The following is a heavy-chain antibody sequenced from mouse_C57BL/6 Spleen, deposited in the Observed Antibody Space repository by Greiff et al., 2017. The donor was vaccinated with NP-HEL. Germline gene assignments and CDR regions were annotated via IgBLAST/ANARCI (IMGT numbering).Heavy chain of an antibody. J-gene: IGHJ2*01. D-gene: IGHD3-2*02. CDR2: IDPSDSYT. Sequence: QVQLQQSGAELVKPGASVKLSCKASGYTFTSYWMQWVKQRPGQGLEWIGEIDPSDSYTNYNQKFKGKATLTVDTSSSTAYMQLSSLTSEDSAVYYCARSGSSGPHFDYWGQGTTLTVSS. V-gene: IGHV1-50*01. CDR3: ARSGSSGPHFDY. CDR1: GYTFTSYW.